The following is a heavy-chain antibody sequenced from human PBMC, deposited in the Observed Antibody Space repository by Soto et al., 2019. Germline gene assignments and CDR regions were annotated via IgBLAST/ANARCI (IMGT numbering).Heavy chain of an antibody. Sequence: QVQLVESGGGVVQPGRSLRLSCAASGFTFCSYGMHWVRQAPGKGLEWVAVISYDGRNKYYADSVKGRFTISRDNSKSALYLQMDSRRVEDAAVYYCAKESYWGQGTLVTVSS. CDR3: AKESY. CDR2: ISYDGRNK. V-gene: IGHV3-30*18. CDR1: GFTFCSYG. J-gene: IGHJ4*02.